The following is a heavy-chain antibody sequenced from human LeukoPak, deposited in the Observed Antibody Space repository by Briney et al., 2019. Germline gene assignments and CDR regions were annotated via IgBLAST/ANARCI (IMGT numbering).Heavy chain of an antibody. CDR3: ARRRYCSGGSCYAYFDY. D-gene: IGHD2-15*01. J-gene: IGHJ4*02. Sequence: GESLKISCKGSGYSFTSYWIGWVRQMPGKGLEWMGIIYPGDSDTRYSPSFQGQVTISADKSISTAYLQWSSLKASDTAMYYCARRRYCSGGSCYAYFDYWGQGTLVTASS. V-gene: IGHV5-51*01. CDR2: IYPGDSDT. CDR1: GYSFTSYW.